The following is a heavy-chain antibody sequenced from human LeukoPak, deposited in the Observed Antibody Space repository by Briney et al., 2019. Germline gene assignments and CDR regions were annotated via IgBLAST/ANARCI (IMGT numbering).Heavy chain of an antibody. CDR2: INPNSGGT. Sequence: ASVKVSCMASGYTFTGYYIHWVRQAPGQGLEWMGWINPNSGGTNYAQKFQGRATMTRDTSISTAYMELSRLRSDDTAVYYCARDRSFDYWGQGTLVTVSS. J-gene: IGHJ4*02. CDR1: GYTFTGYY. CDR3: ARDRSFDY. V-gene: IGHV1-2*02.